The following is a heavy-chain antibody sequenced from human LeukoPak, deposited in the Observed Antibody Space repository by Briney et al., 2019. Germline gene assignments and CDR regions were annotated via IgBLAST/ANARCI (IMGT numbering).Heavy chain of an antibody. CDR3: SRDSHGDDVYDY. J-gene: IGHJ4*02. V-gene: IGHV3-49*04. D-gene: IGHD1-1*01. CDR2: IRRRAYGETI. CDR1: GFTFEDFA. Sequence: QPGRSLRLSCTVSGFTFEDFAMTWVRQAPGKGLEWVVFIRRRAYGETIDYAASVKGRFTISIDDSKNIDFLQINSLKTEDTAIYFCSRDSHGDDVYDYWGQGTLVTVSS.